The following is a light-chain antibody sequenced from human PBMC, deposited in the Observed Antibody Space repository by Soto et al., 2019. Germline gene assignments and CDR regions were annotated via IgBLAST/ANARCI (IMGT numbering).Light chain of an antibody. CDR3: TSYTTSSPYVV. Sequence: QSALTQPASVSGSPGQSITISCTGTSCDVGGYNYVTWYQQHPGKAPKLMIYEVSNRPSGVSNRFSGSKSGNTAYLTISGLQAEDEADYYCTSYTTSSPYVVFGGGTKLTAL. CDR1: SCDVGGYNY. CDR2: EVS. V-gene: IGLV2-14*01. J-gene: IGLJ2*01.